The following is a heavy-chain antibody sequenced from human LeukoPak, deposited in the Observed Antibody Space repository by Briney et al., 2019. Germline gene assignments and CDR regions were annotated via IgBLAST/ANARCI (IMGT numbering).Heavy chain of an antibody. CDR3: ANDLGWIQLNLG. D-gene: IGHD5-18*01. CDR2: ITGNVATT. Sequence: GGSLRLSCAASGFTFSSYAMHWVRQAPGKGLEWVSGITGNVATTYYADSVKGRFTISRDNSRNTVYLQMNSLRAEDTAVYYCANDLGWIQLNLGRGQGTLVTVSS. V-gene: IGHV3-23*01. J-gene: IGHJ4*02. CDR1: GFTFSSYA.